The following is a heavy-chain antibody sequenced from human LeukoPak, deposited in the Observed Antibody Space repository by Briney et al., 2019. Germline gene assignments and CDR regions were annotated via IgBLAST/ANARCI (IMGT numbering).Heavy chain of an antibody. V-gene: IGHV3-11*01. D-gene: IGHD1-20*01. CDR3: ARAAYNWN. J-gene: IGHJ4*02. CDR2: IDPSGTTL. CDR1: GSTLTHYV. Sequence: GGSLRLSCAASGSTLTHYVMSWVRQAPGKGLEWVSYIDPSGTTLYYADSVKGRFIISRDNGKNSLYLQLRSPKDEDTAVYFCARAAYNWNWGQGTLVTVSS.